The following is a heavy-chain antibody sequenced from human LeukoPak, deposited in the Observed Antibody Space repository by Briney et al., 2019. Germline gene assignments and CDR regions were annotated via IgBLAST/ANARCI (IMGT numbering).Heavy chain of an antibody. CDR2: INPNSGST. J-gene: IGHJ5*02. V-gene: IGHV1-2*02. CDR3: ARVKRGAGRIGNWFDP. D-gene: IGHD6-19*01. CDR1: GYTFTGYY. Sequence: ASVKVSCKASGYTFTGYYMHWVRQAPGQGLEWMGWINPNSGSTNYAQKFQGRVTMTRDTSISTAYMELSRLRSDDTAVYYCARVKRGAGRIGNWFDPWGQGTLVTVSS.